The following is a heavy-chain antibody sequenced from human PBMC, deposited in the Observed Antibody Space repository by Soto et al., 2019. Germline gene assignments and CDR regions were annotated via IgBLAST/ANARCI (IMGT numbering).Heavy chain of an antibody. J-gene: IGHJ5*01. D-gene: IGHD2-21*01. CDR2: MNPNSGNT. V-gene: IGHV1-8*01. CDR1: GYTFATYD. CDR3: ARSDGYISTWLDS. Sequence: QVQLVQSGAEVKTPGASVKVSCKASGYTFATYDINWVRQAPGQGLEGMGWMNPNSGNTGYAQKFQGRLTIPTDTALSRAPMELTRPTHGYRTVNYCARSDGYISTWLDSWGQGTLVTVSA.